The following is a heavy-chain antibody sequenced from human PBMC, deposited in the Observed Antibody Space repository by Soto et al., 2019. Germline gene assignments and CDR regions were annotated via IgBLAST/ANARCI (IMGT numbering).Heavy chain of an antibody. CDR1: VFTFSSYA. CDR3: AKDRYGGRRLFDY. CDR2: ISGSGGST. D-gene: IGHD4-17*01. V-gene: IGHV3-23*01. Sequence: EVQLLESGGGLVQPGGSLRLSCAASVFTFSSYAMSLVLQAPGKGLEWVSAISGSGGSTYYADSVKGRFTISRDNSKNTLYLQMNSLRAEDTAVYYCAKDRYGGRRLFDYWGQGTLVTVSS. J-gene: IGHJ4*02.